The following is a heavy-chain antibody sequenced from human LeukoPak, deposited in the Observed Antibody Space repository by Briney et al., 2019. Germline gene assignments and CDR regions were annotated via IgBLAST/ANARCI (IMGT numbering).Heavy chain of an antibody. V-gene: IGHV3-48*03. CDR3: ARAPLGDYDSSGYAGFDY. Sequence: GGSLRLSCAASGFTFSSYEMNWVRQAPGKGLEWVSYISSSGSTIYYADSVKGRFTISRDNAKNSLYLQMNSLRAEDTAVYYCARAPLGDYDSSGYAGFDYWGQGTLVTVSS. CDR1: GFTFSSYE. D-gene: IGHD3-22*01. J-gene: IGHJ4*02. CDR2: ISSSGSTI.